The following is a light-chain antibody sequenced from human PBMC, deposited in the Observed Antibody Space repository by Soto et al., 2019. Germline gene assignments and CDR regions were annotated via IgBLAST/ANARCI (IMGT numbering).Light chain of an antibody. Sequence: QYVLTQPPSVSGAPGQRVTISCTGSSSNIGAGYDVHWYQQLPGTAPKLLIYGNSNRPSGVPDRFSGSKSGTSASLAITGLQAEDEADYYCQSYDSSLSGYLVFGGGTKVTVL. V-gene: IGLV1-40*01. CDR2: GNS. CDR1: SSNIGAGYD. J-gene: IGLJ2*01. CDR3: QSYDSSLSGYLV.